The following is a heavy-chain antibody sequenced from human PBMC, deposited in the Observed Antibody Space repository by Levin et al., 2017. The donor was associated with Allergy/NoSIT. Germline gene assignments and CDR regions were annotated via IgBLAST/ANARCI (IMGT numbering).Heavy chain of an antibody. V-gene: IGHV4-39*01. CDR1: GGSISSYSYY. J-gene: IGHJ4*02. CDR3: ASSHSDMLTGYHTLDY. D-gene: IGHD3-9*01. Sequence: SQTLSLTCTVSGGSISSYSYYWVWIRQPPGKGLEWIGSTYYSGSTYYNPSLKSRVTISVDTSKKQFSLRLSSLTAADTAVYYCASSHSDMLTGYHTLDYWGQGTQVTVSS. CDR2: TYYSGST.